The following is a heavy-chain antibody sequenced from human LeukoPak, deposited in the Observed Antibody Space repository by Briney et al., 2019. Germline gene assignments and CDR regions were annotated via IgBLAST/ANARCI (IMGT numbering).Heavy chain of an antibody. V-gene: IGHV3-23*01. CDR3: ARTSIAARLRRGDAFDI. CDR1: SSYY. CDR2: ISGSGGST. Sequence: SSYYWGWIRQPPGKGLEWVSAISGSGGSTYYADSVKGRFTISRDNSKNTLYLQMNSLRAEDTAVYYCARTSIAARLRRGDAFDIWGQGTMVTVSS. D-gene: IGHD6-6*01. J-gene: IGHJ3*02.